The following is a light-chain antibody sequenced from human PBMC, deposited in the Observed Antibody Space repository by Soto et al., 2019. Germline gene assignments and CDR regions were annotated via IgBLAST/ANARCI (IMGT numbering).Light chain of an antibody. CDR1: QDIRSD. Sequence: AIQMTQSPSSLSAFVGDAVTITCRASQDIRSDLAWYQQKLGKATTLLMYGASALQSGVPSRFSGSGSGTDFTLTISSLQPEDFATYYCLQDYNYPRTFGQGTKVEIK. V-gene: IGKV1-6*02. CDR2: GAS. CDR3: LQDYNYPRT. J-gene: IGKJ1*01.